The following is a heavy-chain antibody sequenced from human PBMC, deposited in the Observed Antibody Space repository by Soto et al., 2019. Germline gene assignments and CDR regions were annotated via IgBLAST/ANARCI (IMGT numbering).Heavy chain of an antibody. Sequence: EVQLVESGGGLVQPGGSLRLSCAASGFTFSSQWLHWVRQAPGKGLVWISRINNAGTSTNYADSVKGRFTVSRDNAKKTMSLQMNSLRAEDTAVYYCASWRGGYTYGLDHWGQGTPVTVSS. CDR1: GFTFSSQW. D-gene: IGHD5-18*01. CDR2: INNAGTST. CDR3: ASWRGGYTYGLDH. V-gene: IGHV3-74*01. J-gene: IGHJ4*02.